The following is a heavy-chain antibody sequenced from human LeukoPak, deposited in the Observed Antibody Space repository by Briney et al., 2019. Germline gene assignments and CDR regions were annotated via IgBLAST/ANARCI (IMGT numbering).Heavy chain of an antibody. V-gene: IGHV3-21*01. J-gene: IGHJ3*02. CDR1: GFTFSSYS. CDR2: ISSSSSYI. D-gene: IGHD6-19*01. CDR3: ARDLWDSSGSWVDDAFDI. Sequence: GGSLRLSCAASGFTFSSYSMNWVRQAPGKGLEWVSSISSSSSYIYHADSVKGRFTISRDNAKNSLYLQMNSLRAEDTAVYYCARDLWDSSGSWVDDAFDIWGQGTMVTVSS.